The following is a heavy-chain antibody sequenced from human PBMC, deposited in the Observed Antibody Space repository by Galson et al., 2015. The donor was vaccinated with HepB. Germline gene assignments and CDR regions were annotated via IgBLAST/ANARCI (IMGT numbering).Heavy chain of an antibody. CDR1: GGSFSTFA. J-gene: IGHJ6*02. CDR3: ARGVGRGRRYSNTWQKDYYDMDV. V-gene: IGHV1-69*06. CDR2: FIPIFTTA. Sequence: SVKVSGKASGGSFSTFAFNWVRQAPGQGLEWMGTFIPIFTTANYAQKFQDRVTITADKSTTTAYMELTSLRPEDTAVYYYARGVGRGRRYSNTWQKDYYDMDVWGQGTTVTVSS. D-gene: IGHD6-13*01.